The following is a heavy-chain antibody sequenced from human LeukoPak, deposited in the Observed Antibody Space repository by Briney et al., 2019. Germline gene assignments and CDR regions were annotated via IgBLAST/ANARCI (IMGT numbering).Heavy chain of an antibody. Sequence: PGGSLRLSCAASGLTVAGIHMTWVRQAPGKGLEWVSVIYNGENTNYADSVKGRFTISRDTSKNILYLLMNSLRAEDTAVYYCAGASQWLAFDYWGQGTLVTVSS. J-gene: IGHJ4*02. CDR3: AGASQWLAFDY. V-gene: IGHV3-66*01. CDR1: GLTVAGIH. D-gene: IGHD6-19*01. CDR2: IYNGENT.